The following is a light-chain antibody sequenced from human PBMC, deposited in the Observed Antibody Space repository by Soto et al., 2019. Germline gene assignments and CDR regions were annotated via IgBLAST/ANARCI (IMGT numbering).Light chain of an antibody. CDR3: QHYNSYSEA. J-gene: IGKJ1*01. Sequence: DIQMTQSPSTLSGSVGDRVTITCRASQTISSWLAWYQQKPGKAPKLLIYKASTLKSGVPSRFSGSGSGTDFTLTISSLQPDVFAPYYCQHYNSYSEAFGQGTKVELK. CDR1: QTISSW. V-gene: IGKV1-5*03. CDR2: KAS.